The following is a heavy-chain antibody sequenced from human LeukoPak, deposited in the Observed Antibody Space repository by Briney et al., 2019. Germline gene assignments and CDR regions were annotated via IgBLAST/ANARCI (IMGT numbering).Heavy chain of an antibody. CDR3: TRKTPGRTPFDY. J-gene: IGHJ4*02. CDR2: ISSGSTYI. V-gene: IGHV3-21*04. CDR1: EFTFSTYS. D-gene: IGHD2-15*01. Sequence: GGPLRLSCAASEFTFSTYSMNWVRQAPGKGLEWDSSISSGSTYIYYADSVKGRFTISRDNAKNSLYLQMDSLRAEDTAIYYCTRKTPGRTPFDYWGQGILVTVSS.